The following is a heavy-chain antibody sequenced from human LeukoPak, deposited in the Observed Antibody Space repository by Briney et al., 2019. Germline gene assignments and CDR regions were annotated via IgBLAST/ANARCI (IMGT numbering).Heavy chain of an antibody. CDR1: GYTFTGYY. J-gene: IGHJ5*02. D-gene: IGHD3-10*01. V-gene: IGHV1-2*02. CDR3: ASQLPNTYYYGSGSYYTNWFDP. CDR2: INPNSGGT. Sequence: ASVKVSCKASGYTFTGYYMHWVRQAPGQGLEWMGWINPNSGGTNYAQKFQGRVTMTRDTSISTAYMELSRLRSDDTAVYYCASQLPNTYYYGSGSYYTNWFDPWGQGTLVTVSS.